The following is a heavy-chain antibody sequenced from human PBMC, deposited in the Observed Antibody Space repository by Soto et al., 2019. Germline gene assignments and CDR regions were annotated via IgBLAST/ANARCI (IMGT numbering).Heavy chain of an antibody. CDR3: ANIIYDYIWGSYRHATPPDAFDI. CDR2: ISGSGGST. V-gene: IGHV3-23*01. Sequence: HPGGSLRLSCAASGFTFSSYAMSWVRQAPGKGLEWVSAISGSGGSTYYADSVKGRFTISRDNSKNTLYLQMNSLRAEDTAVYYCANIIYDYIWGSYRHATPPDAFDIWGQGTMVTVSS. J-gene: IGHJ3*02. CDR1: GFTFSSYA. D-gene: IGHD3-16*02.